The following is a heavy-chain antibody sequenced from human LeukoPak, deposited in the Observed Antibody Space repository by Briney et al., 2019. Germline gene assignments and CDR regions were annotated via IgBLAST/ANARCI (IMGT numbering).Heavy chain of an antibody. CDR2: IIPIFGTP. J-gene: IGHJ4*02. CDR1: GYTFTGYY. Sequence: GASVKVSCKASGYTFTGYYMHWVRQAPGQGLEWMGGIIPIFGTPNYAQKFQGRVTITADESTSTAYMELSSLRSEDMAVYYCARGKGYDSSGYYVYWGQGTLVTVSS. CDR3: ARGKGYDSSGYYVY. D-gene: IGHD3-22*01. V-gene: IGHV1-69*13.